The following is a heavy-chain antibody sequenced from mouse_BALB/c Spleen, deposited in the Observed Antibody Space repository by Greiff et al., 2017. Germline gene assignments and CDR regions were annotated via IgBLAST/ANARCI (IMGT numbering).Heavy chain of an antibody. CDR1: GYSITSDYA. CDR2: ISYSGTT. J-gene: IGHJ2*01. Sequence: EVKLQESGPGLVKPSQSLSLTCTVTGYSITSDYAWNWIRQFPGNKLEWMGYISYSGTTSYNPSLKSRISITRDTSKNQFFLQLNSVTTEDTATYYCASLGRGDYWGQGTTLTVSS. CDR3: ASLGRGDY. D-gene: IGHD4-1*01. V-gene: IGHV3-2*02.